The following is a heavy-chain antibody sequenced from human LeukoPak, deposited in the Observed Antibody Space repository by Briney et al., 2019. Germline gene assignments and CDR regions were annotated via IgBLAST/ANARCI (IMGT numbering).Heavy chain of an antibody. CDR2: ITSSSSPI. CDR3: TRDPHALDY. CDR1: DFTFHNYA. Sequence: GGSLRLSCVGSDFTFHNYAMSWVRQAPGRGLEWVSYITSSSSPIYYADSVEGRFTISRDNAKNSLYLQMNSLRVEDTAVYYCTRDPHALDYWGQGTLVTVSS. V-gene: IGHV3-48*01. J-gene: IGHJ4*02. D-gene: IGHD2-2*01.